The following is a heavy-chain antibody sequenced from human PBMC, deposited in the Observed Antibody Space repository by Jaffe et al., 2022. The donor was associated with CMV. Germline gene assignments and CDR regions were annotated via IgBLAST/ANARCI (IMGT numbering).Heavy chain of an antibody. CDR2: ISWNSGSI. D-gene: IGHD3-10*01. CDR1: GFTFDDYA. Sequence: EVQLVESGGGLVQPGRSLRLSCAASGFTFDDYAMHWVRQAPGKGLEWVSGISWNSGSIGYADSVKGRFTISRDNAKNSLYLQMNSLRAEDTALYYCAKDIWDYYGSGTFDYWGQGTLVTVSS. CDR3: AKDIWDYYGSGTFDY. V-gene: IGHV3-9*01. J-gene: IGHJ4*02.